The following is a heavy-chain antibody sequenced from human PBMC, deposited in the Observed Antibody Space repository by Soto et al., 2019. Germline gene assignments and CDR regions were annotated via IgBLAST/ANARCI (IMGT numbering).Heavy chain of an antibody. D-gene: IGHD6-6*01. CDR3: ARPAGRLANWFAP. V-gene: IGHV1-46*01. J-gene: IGHJ5*02. CDR2: INPSGGST. CDR1: GYTFTDYR. Sequence: QVQLVQSGVEVKKPGASVKVSCKASGYTFTDYRMIWVRQAPGQGLEWMGIINPSGGSTNYAPNFQGRVTLTRDSFTRTVYMELSNLRSEDTDVYYCARPAGRLANWFAPWGQGTLVTVSS.